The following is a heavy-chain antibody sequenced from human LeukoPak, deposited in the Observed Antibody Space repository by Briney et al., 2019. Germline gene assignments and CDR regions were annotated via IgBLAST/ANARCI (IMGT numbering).Heavy chain of an antibody. V-gene: IGHV3-11*06. CDR3: AREGIVGATDAFDY. Sequence: GGSLRLPCAASGFTFSDYYMSWIRQAPGKGLEWLSHISSSGSYTNYADSVKGRFTISRDNAKNSLYLQMNSLRAEDTAVYYCAREGIVGATDAFDYWGQGTLVTVSS. CDR1: GFTFSDYY. CDR2: ISSSGSYT. D-gene: IGHD1-26*01. J-gene: IGHJ4*02.